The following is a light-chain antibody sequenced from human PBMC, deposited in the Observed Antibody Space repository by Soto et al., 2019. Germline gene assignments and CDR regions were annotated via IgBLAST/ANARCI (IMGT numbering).Light chain of an antibody. CDR3: QQANSFPFT. V-gene: IGKV1-12*02. CDR1: QIIGSW. Sequence: DIPMTQSPSSVSASIGDRVTITCRASQIIGSWLAWYQQRPGKAPTLLIYAASRLQTGVPSRFSGSGSGSDFTLTITSLQAEDSATYYCQQANSFPFTFGPGTKVAIK. J-gene: IGKJ3*01. CDR2: AAS.